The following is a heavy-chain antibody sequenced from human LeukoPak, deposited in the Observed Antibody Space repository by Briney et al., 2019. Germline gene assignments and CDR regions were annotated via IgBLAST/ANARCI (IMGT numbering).Heavy chain of an antibody. Sequence: GRSLRLSCAASGFTFSSYAMHWVRQAPGKGLEWVAVISYDGSNKYYADSVKGRFTISRDNSKNTLYLQMNSLRAEDTAVYYCAREIDAYSSGWCFGAFDIWGQGTMVTVSS. CDR2: ISYDGSNK. J-gene: IGHJ3*02. V-gene: IGHV3-30*04. CDR3: AREIDAYSSGWCFGAFDI. D-gene: IGHD6-19*01. CDR1: GFTFSSYA.